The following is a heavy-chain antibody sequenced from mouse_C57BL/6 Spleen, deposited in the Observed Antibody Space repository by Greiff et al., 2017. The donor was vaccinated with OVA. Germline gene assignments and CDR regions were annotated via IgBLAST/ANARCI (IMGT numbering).Heavy chain of an antibody. J-gene: IGHJ4*01. V-gene: IGHV2-4*01. CDR2: IWRGGST. CDR1: GFSLTSYG. Sequence: QVQLQQSGPGLVQPSQSLSITCTVSGFSLTSYGVHWVRQPPGKGLEWLGVIWRGGSTDYNAAFISRLSISKNNSKSQVFFKMNSLQADDTAIYYCAKTRYYDSMDYWGQGTSVTVSS. D-gene: IGHD2-4*01. CDR3: AKTRYYDSMDY.